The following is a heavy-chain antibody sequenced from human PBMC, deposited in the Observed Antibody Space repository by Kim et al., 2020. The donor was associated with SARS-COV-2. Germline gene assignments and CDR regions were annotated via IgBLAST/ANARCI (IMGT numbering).Heavy chain of an antibody. D-gene: IGHD3-22*01. Sequence: VKVSCKASGYTFTGYYMHWVRQAPGQGLEWMGRINPNSGGTNYAQKFQGRVTMTRDTSISTAYMELSRLRSDDTAVYYCARDGDYYDSSGYPIPDWGQGTLVTVSS. J-gene: IGHJ1*01. V-gene: IGHV1-2*06. CDR2: INPNSGGT. CDR3: ARDGDYYDSSGYPIPD. CDR1: GYTFTGYY.